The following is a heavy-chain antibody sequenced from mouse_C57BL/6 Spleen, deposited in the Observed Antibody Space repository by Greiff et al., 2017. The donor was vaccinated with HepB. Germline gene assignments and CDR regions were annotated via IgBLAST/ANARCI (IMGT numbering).Heavy chain of an antibody. CDR2: INYDGSST. Sequence: DVKLVESEGGLVQPGRSMKLSCTASGFTFSDYYMAWVRQVPEKGLEWVANINYDGSSTYYLDSLKSRFIISRDNAKNILYLQMSSLKSEDTATYYCARAGDYGYWYFDVWGTGTTVTVSS. CDR1: GFTFSDYY. J-gene: IGHJ1*03. V-gene: IGHV5-16*01. CDR3: ARAGDYGYWYFDV. D-gene: IGHD2-4*01.